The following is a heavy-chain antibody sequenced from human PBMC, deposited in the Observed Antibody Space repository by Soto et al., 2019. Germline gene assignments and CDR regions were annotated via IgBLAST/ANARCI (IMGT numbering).Heavy chain of an antibody. Sequence: SVGSLRLSCAASGFTFGNSGMHWVRQAPGKGLEWVAVISFDGSNKYYADSVRGRFTISRDDSKNTLYLQMDSLRAEDTAVYYCAKERMEQYQLLPFFDYWGQGTLVTVSS. CDR1: GFTFGNSG. J-gene: IGHJ4*02. V-gene: IGHV3-30*18. CDR3: AKERMEQYQLLPFFDY. D-gene: IGHD2-2*01. CDR2: ISFDGSNK.